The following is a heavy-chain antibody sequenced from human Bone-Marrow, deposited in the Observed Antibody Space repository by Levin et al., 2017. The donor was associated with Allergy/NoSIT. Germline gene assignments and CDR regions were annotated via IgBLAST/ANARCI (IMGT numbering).Heavy chain of an antibody. V-gene: IGHV5-51*01. D-gene: IGHD5-12*01. CDR1: GYSFTTNW. Sequence: ASVKVSCKASGYSFTTNWIGWVRQMPGKGLEWIGVIYPSDSDTRYSPSFQGQVTISADKSIITTYLQWSSLKASDTAMYYCARVSYSGYEFGSWGQGTLVTVSS. CDR2: IYPSDSDT. J-gene: IGHJ4*02. CDR3: ARVSYSGYEFGS.